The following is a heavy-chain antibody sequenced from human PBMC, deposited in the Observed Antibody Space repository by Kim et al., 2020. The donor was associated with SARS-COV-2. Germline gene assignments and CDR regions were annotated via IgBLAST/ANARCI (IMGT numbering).Heavy chain of an antibody. V-gene: IGHV3-30*18. D-gene: IGHD2-15*01. J-gene: IGHJ6*02. CDR1: GFTFSSYG. CDR3: AKDPEEAAAAGAYYYYGMDV. Sequence: GGSLRLSCAASGFTFSSYGMHWVRQAPGKGLEWVAVISYDGSNKYYADSVKGRFTISRDNSKNTLYLQMNSLRAEDTAVYYCAKDPEEAAAAGAYYYYGMDVWGQGTTGTVSS. CDR2: ISYDGSNK.